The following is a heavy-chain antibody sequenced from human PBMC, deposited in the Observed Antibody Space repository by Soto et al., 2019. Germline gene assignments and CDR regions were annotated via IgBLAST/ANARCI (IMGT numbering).Heavy chain of an antibody. CDR3: ARGTVLLPPY. Sequence: EVQLVESGGGLVQPGGSLSLTCAASGFTFSSYSMNWVRQAPGKGLEWVSYISSSSSTIYYADSVKGRFTISRDNAKNSLYLQMNSLRDEDTAVYYCARGTVLLPPYWGQGTLVTVSS. J-gene: IGHJ4*02. CDR2: ISSSSSTI. CDR1: GFTFSSYS. D-gene: IGHD3-10*01. V-gene: IGHV3-48*02.